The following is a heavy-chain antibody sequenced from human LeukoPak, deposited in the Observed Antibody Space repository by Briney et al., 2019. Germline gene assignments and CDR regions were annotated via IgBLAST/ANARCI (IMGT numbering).Heavy chain of an antibody. V-gene: IGHV4-34*01. J-gene: IGHJ4*02. CDR3: ARRPRNSGSYDGPSGLDY. CDR1: GGSFSGYY. D-gene: IGHD1-26*01. CDR2: INHSGST. Sequence: SETLSLTCAVYGGSFSGYYWSWIRQPPGKGLEWIWEINHSGSTNYNPSLKSRVTISVDTSKNQFSLKVSSVTAADTAVYYCARRPRNSGSYDGPSGLDYWGQGNLVTVSS.